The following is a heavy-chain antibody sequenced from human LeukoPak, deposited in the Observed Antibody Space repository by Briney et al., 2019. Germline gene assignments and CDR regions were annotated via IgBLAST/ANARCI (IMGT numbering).Heavy chain of an antibody. CDR3: ATYSSLNRREFQY. D-gene: IGHD3-22*01. CDR1: GFTFSNYD. CDR2: ISYDGSNK. V-gene: IGHV3-30*04. Sequence: GRSLRLSCAASGFTFSNYDMHWVRQAPGKGLDWVAVISYDGSNKYYADSVKGRFTISRDDSENTLYLQMNSLRAEDTAVYYCATYSSLNRREFQYWGQGTLLTVSS. J-gene: IGHJ1*01.